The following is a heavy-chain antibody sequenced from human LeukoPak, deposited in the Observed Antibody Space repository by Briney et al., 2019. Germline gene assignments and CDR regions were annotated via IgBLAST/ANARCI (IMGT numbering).Heavy chain of an antibody. D-gene: IGHD5-12*01. CDR3: TRNAGYSGYDPPFDY. Sequence: GGSLRLSCTASGFTFGDYAMSWVRQAPGKGLEWVGFIRSKAYGGTTEYAASVKGRFTISRDDSKSIAYLQMNSLKTEDTAVYYCTRNAGYSGYDPPFDYWGQGTLVTVSS. CDR1: GFTFGDYA. CDR2: IRSKAYGGTT. V-gene: IGHV3-49*04. J-gene: IGHJ4*02.